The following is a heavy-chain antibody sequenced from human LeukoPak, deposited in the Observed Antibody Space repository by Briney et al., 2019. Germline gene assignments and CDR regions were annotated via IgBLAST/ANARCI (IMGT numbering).Heavy chain of an antibody. CDR2: IYYTGST. V-gene: IGHV4-59*01. Sequence: SETLSLTCTASGGSISNYYWNWIRQTPGTRLEWLGYIYYTGSTNYNPSLKSRVTMSVDTSKNQVSLNLQSVTPEDTAVYYWARNLIPEQLVLNFWGQGTLVTVSS. D-gene: IGHD6-13*01. CDR3: ARNLIPEQLVLNF. CDR1: GGSISNYY. J-gene: IGHJ4*02.